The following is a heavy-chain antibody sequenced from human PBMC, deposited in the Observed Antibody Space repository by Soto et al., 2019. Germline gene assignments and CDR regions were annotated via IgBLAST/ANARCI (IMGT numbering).Heavy chain of an antibody. V-gene: IGHV1-69*13. CDR2: IIPIFGTA. CDR3: AKEGRREYSGYDYFDY. J-gene: IGHJ4*02. Sequence: SVKVSCKASGGTFSSYAISWVRQAPGQGLEWMGGIIPIFGTANYAQKFQGRVTITADESTSTAYMELSSLRSEDTAVYYCAKEGRREYSGYDYFDYWGQGTLVTVSS. D-gene: IGHD5-12*01. CDR1: GGTFSSYA.